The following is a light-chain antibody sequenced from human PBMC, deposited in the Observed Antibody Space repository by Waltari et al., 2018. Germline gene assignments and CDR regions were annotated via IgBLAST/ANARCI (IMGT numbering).Light chain of an antibody. Sequence: QSVLTQPPSVSEAPRQRVTISCSGSSSNIGNNAVNWYQQLPGKAPKLLIYYDDLLPSGVSDRFSGSKSGTSASLAISGLQSEGEADYYWAAWDDSLSGWVFGGGTKLTVL. CDR1: SSNIGNNA. CDR3: AAWDDSLSGWV. CDR2: YDD. V-gene: IGLV1-36*01. J-gene: IGLJ3*02.